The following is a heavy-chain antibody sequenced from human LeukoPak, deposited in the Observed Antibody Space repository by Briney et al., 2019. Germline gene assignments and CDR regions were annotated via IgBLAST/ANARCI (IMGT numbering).Heavy chain of an antibody. CDR2: INWNGGST. V-gene: IGHV3-20*04. J-gene: IGHJ3*02. CDR1: GFTFDDYG. CDR3: ARDVGGSYYGAFDI. Sequence: GGSLRLSCAASGFTFDDYGMSWVRQAPGKGLEWVSGINWNGGSTGYADSVKGRFTISRDNAKNSLYLQMNSLRAEDTALYYCARDVGGSYYGAFDIWGQGTMVTVSS. D-gene: IGHD1-26*01.